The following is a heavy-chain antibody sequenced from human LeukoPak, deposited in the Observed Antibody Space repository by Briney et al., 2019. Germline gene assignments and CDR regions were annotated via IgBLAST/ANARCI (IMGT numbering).Heavy chain of an antibody. Sequence: SVKVSCKASGGTFSSYAISWVRQAPGQGLEWMGGIIPIFGTANYAQKFQGRVTITADESTSTAYMELSSLRSEDTAVYYCASATSRTIFGVVIRNYMDVWGKGTTVTVFS. CDR2: IIPIFGTA. CDR1: GGTFSSYA. D-gene: IGHD3-3*01. CDR3: ASATSRTIFGVVIRNYMDV. V-gene: IGHV1-69*01. J-gene: IGHJ6*03.